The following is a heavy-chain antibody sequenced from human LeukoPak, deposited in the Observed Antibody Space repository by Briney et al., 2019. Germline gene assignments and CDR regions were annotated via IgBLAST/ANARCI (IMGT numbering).Heavy chain of an antibody. CDR3: TTWELKYRQTVDY. J-gene: IGHJ4*02. Sequence: PGGPLRLSCAASGFTFSNAWMSCVRQAPGKGLEWVGRIKSKNDGGTTDYAAPVKGRFTISRDDSKNTLYLQMNSLKTEDTAVYYCTTWELKYRQTVDYWGQGTLVTVYS. CDR1: GFTFSNAW. CDR2: IKSKNDGGTT. V-gene: IGHV3-15*01. D-gene: IGHD1-26*01.